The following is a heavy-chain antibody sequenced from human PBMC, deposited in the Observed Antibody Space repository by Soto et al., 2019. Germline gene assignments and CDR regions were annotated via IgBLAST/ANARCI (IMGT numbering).Heavy chain of an antibody. V-gene: IGHV1-69*13. D-gene: IGHD3-10*01. CDR2: IIPIFGTA. CDR1: GGTFSSYA. J-gene: IGHJ5*02. Sequence: SVKVSCKASGGTFSSYAISWVRQAPGQGLEWMGGIIPIFGTANYAQKFQGRVTITADESTSTAYMELSSLRSEDTAVYYCAVHYGSGSYYWFDPWGQGTLVTVSS. CDR3: AVHYGSGSYYWFDP.